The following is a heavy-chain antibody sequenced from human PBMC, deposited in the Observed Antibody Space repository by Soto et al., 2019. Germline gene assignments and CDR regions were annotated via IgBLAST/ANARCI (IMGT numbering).Heavy chain of an antibody. CDR1: GFTFSSYA. J-gene: IGHJ4*02. D-gene: IGHD2-15*01. V-gene: IGHV3-23*01. CDR3: VKETVAAAYVETSTFDL. CDR2: IDGSGGDK. Sequence: EVQLLESGGGLVQPGGSLRLTCAASGFTFSSYAMGWVRQVLGTGLEWVSVIDGSGGDKSFADSVKGRFTISRDNSKNKLYLHMNSLRAEDTARYYCVKETVAAAYVETSTFDLWGQGTLVTVSS.